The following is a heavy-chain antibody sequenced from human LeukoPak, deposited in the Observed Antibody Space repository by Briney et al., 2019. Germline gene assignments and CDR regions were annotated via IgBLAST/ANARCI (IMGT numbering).Heavy chain of an antibody. Sequence: PSETLSLTCTVSSGSINSYYWSWIRQPPGKGLEWIGYIYYSGSTNYNPSLKSRVTISVDTSKNQFSLKLSSVTAADTAVYYCAREGTQGSGWFGYWGQGTLVTVSS. CDR1: SGSINSYY. CDR2: IYYSGST. J-gene: IGHJ4*02. V-gene: IGHV4-59*01. CDR3: AREGTQGSGWFGY. D-gene: IGHD6-19*01.